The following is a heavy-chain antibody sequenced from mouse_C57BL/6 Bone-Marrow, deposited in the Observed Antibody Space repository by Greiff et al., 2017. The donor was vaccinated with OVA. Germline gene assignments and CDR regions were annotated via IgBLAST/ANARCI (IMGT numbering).Heavy chain of an antibody. V-gene: IGHV2-4*01. Sequence: QVQLKESGPGLVQPSQSLSITCTVSGFSLTSYGVHWVRQPPGKGLEWLGVIWSGGSTDYNAAFISRLSISKDNSKSQVFFKMNSLQADDTAIYYCAKPGSSYCWYIDVWGTGTTVTVSS. D-gene: IGHD1-1*01. J-gene: IGHJ1*03. CDR2: IWSGGST. CDR1: GFSLTSYG. CDR3: AKPGSSYCWYIDV.